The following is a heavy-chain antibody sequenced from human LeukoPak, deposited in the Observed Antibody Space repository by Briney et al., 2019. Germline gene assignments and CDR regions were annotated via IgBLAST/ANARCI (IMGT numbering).Heavy chain of an antibody. CDR3: AKDAKLGRGGYYFDY. CDR2: ISSSSSYI. D-gene: IGHD5-24*01. J-gene: IGHJ4*02. Sequence: GGSLRLSCAASGFTFSSYSMNWVRQAPGKGLEWVSSISSSSSYIYYADSVKGRFTISRDNAKNSLYLQMNSLRAEDTAVYYCAKDAKLGRGGYYFDYWGQGTLVTVSS. V-gene: IGHV3-21*01. CDR1: GFTFSSYS.